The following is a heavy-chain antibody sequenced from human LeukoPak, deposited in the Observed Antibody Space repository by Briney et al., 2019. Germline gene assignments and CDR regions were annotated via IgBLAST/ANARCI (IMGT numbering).Heavy chain of an antibody. CDR3: ARAQTYDFWSGYKNNFDY. CDR2: MNPNSGNT. J-gene: IGHJ4*02. CDR1: GYTFTSYD. D-gene: IGHD3-3*01. Sequence: ASVKVSCKASGYTFTSYDINWVRQATGQGLEWMGWMNPNSGNTGYAQKFQGRVTITRNTSISTAYMELSSLRSEDTALYYCARAQTYDFWSGYKNNFDYWGQGTLVTVSS. V-gene: IGHV1-8*03.